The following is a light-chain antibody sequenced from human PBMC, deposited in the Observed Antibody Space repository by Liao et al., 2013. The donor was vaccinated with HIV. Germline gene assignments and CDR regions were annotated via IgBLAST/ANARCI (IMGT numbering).Light chain of an antibody. CDR3: QVWDTRSDHLVV. J-gene: IGLJ2*01. CDR2: YDS. V-gene: IGLV3-21*04. Sequence: SYVLTQPPSVSVAPGKTARIPCGGNNIGSKTVHWYQQRPGQAPVLVIYYDSDRPSGIPERFSGSNSGNTATLTISRVEAGDEADYYCQVWDTRSDHLVVFGGGTKLTVL. CDR1: NIGSKT.